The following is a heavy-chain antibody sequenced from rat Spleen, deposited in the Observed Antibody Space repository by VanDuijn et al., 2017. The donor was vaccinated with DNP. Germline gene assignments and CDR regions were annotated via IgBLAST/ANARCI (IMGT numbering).Heavy chain of an antibody. D-gene: IGHD1-11*01. Sequence: QVQLKESGPGLVQPSQTLSLTCTVSGFSLPSYNVHWVRQPTGKGLEWMGIIWTGRNTDYNSTLKSRLSITRDTSRSQVFLKMISLQTEDIATYYCARGNYGGYDYWGQGVMVTVSS. J-gene: IGHJ2*01. CDR2: IWTGRNT. CDR1: GFSLPSYN. CDR3: ARGNYGGYDY. V-gene: IGHV2-30*01.